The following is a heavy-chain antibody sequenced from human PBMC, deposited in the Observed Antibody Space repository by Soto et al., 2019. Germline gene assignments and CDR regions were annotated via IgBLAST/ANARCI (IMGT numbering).Heavy chain of an antibody. V-gene: IGHV5-10-1*01. CDR1: GYSFTGYW. CDR3: ARTIFGGPDY. D-gene: IGHD3-3*01. Sequence: GESLKISCXGSGYSFTGYWISWVRQMPGKGLEWMGRIDPSDSYTNYSPSFQGHVTISADKSISTAYLQWSSLKASDTAMYYCARTIFGGPDYWGQGTLVTVSS. CDR2: IDPSDSYT. J-gene: IGHJ4*02.